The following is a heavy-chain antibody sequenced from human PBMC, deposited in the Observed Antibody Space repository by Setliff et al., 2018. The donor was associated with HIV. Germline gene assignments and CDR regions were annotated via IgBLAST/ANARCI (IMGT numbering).Heavy chain of an antibody. D-gene: IGHD3-22*01. J-gene: IGHJ4*02. CDR2: VNHSGNT. CDR1: GESFSGYY. V-gene: IGHV4-34*01. Sequence: SETLSLTCAVYGESFSGYYWTWIRQPPGKGLEWIGEVNHSGNTNYNPTLKSRVTISAGTSKNQFSLKLTSVTAADTAVYYCARGTVITYFYDSSGSFDYWGQGTLVTVSS. CDR3: ARGTVITYFYDSSGSFDY.